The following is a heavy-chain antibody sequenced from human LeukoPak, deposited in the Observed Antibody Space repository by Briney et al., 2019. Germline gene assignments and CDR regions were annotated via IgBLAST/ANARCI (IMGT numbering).Heavy chain of an antibody. CDR1: GXTFSMYA. V-gene: IGHV3-64*01. CDR3: VNYGMDV. CDR2: ISSDGGST. Sequence: GGSLRLSCAASGXTFSMYAMHWVRQAPGKGLEYVSAISSDGGSTYYANSVKGRFTISRDNSKNTLYLQMGSLRAEDMAVYYCVNYGMDVWGQGTTVTVSS. J-gene: IGHJ6*02.